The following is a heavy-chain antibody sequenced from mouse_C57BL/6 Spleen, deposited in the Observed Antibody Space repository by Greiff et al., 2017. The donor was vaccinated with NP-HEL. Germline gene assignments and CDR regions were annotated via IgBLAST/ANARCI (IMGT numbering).Heavy chain of an antibody. CDR3: SRDDYDGGKDFDY. J-gene: IGHJ2*01. CDR1: GFTFSDYG. CDR2: ISSGSSTI. Sequence: EVQVVESGGGLVKPGGSLKLSCAASGFTFSDYGMHWVRQAPEKGLEWVAYISSGSSTIYYADTVKGRFTISRDNAKNTLFLQMTSLRSEDTAMYYCSRDDYDGGKDFDYWGQGTTLTVSS. D-gene: IGHD2-4*01. V-gene: IGHV5-17*01.